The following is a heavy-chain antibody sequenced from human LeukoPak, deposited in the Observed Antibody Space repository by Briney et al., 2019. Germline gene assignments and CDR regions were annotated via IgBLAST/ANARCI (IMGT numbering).Heavy chain of an antibody. Sequence: GGSLRLSCAASGFTFSSYAMHWVRQAPGKGLEWVAVISYDGSNKYYADSVKGRFTISRDNSKNTLYLQMNSLRAEDTAVYYCARGYGGYCTNGVCYGFDYWGQGTLVTVSS. CDR1: GFTFSSYA. V-gene: IGHV3-30*04. J-gene: IGHJ4*02. CDR3: ARGYGGYCTNGVCYGFDY. D-gene: IGHD2-8*01. CDR2: ISYDGSNK.